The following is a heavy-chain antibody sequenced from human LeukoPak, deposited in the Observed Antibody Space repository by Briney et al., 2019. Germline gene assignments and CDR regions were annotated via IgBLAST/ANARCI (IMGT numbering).Heavy chain of an antibody. Sequence: SVKVSCKASGGTFSSYAISLVRQAPGQGLEWIGRIIPIFGTANYAQKFQGRVTITTDESTSTAHMELSSLRSEDTAVYYCARGSPWAGGYNTDWGQGTLVTVSS. J-gene: IGHJ4*02. V-gene: IGHV1-69*05. D-gene: IGHD5-24*01. CDR3: ARGSPWAGGYNTD. CDR2: IIPIFGTA. CDR1: GGTFSSYA.